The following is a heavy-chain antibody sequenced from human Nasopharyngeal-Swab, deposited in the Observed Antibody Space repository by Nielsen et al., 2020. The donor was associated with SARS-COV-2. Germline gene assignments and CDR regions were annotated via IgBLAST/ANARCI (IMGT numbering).Heavy chain of an antibody. CDR2: INSDGRTT. D-gene: IGHD1-26*01. Sequence: LSLTCAASGFTFSSYWMHWVRQAPGKGLLWVSRINSDGRTTSYADSVKGRFTISRDNAKNTLYLQMNSLRAEDTAVYYCVRGAGGNYYGVDYWGQGTLVTVSS. CDR3: VRGAGGNYYGVDY. V-gene: IGHV3-74*01. CDR1: GFTFSSYW. J-gene: IGHJ4*02.